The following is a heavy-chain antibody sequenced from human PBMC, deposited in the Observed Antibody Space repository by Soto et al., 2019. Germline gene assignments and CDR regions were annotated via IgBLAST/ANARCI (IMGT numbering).Heavy chain of an antibody. CDR3: AKDLDVVVVAASLDY. V-gene: IGHV3-23*01. D-gene: IGHD2-15*01. CDR1: GFTFSSYA. CDR2: ISGSGGST. J-gene: IGHJ4*02. Sequence: GGFLRLSYATSGFTFSSYAMSWVRQAPEKGLEWVSAISGSGGSTYYADSVKGRFTISRDNSKNTLYLQMNSLRAEDTAVYYCAKDLDVVVVAASLDYWGQGTLVTVSS.